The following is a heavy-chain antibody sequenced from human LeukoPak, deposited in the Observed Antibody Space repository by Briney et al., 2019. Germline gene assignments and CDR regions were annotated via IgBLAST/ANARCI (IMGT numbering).Heavy chain of an antibody. V-gene: IGHV3-21*01. CDR2: ISSSSSYI. CDR3: ASMVRGSIDY. J-gene: IGHJ4*02. D-gene: IGHD3-10*01. Sequence: GGSLRLSCAASGFTFSSYSMNWVRQAPGKGLEWVSSISSSSSYICYADSVKGRFTISRDNAKNSLYLQMNSLRAEDTAVYYCASMVRGSIDYWGQGTLVTVSS. CDR1: GFTFSSYS.